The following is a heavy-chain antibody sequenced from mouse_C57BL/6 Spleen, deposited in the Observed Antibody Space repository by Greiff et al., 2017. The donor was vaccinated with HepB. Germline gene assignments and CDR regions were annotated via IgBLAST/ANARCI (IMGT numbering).Heavy chain of an antibody. J-gene: IGHJ1*03. CDR3: ARDYGSPYWYFDV. CDR1: GYTFTSYD. V-gene: IGHV1-85*01. Sequence: VKLMESGPELVKPGASVKLSCKASGYTFTSYDINWVKQRPGQGLEWIGWIYPRDGSTKYNEKFKGKATLTVDTSSSTAYMELHSLTSEDSAVYFCARDYGSPYWYFDVWGTGTTVTVSS. CDR2: IYPRDGST. D-gene: IGHD1-1*01.